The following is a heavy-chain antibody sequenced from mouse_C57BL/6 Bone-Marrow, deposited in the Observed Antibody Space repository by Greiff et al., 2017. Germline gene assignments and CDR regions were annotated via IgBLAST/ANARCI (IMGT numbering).Heavy chain of an antibody. J-gene: IGHJ1*03. D-gene: IGHD2-4*01. Sequence: EVQGVESGGGLVQPGGSLKLSCAASGFTFSDYGMAWVRQAPRQGPEWVALISNLAYSIYYADTVTGRFTISRENAKNTLYLEMSSLRSEDTAMYYCARHNYDYDVGYFDVWGTGTTVTVSS. CDR3: ARHNYDYDVGYFDV. CDR2: ISNLAYSI. CDR1: GFTFSDYG. V-gene: IGHV5-15*01.